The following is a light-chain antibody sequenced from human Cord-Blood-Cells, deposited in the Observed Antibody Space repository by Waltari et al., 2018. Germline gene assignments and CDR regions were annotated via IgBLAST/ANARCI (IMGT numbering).Light chain of an antibody. CDR3: QQRSNWLFT. J-gene: IGKJ3*01. CDR1: QSVSSY. V-gene: IGKV3-11*01. Sequence: EIVLTLSPATLSLSPGERATLSCRASQSVSSYLAWYQQKPGQAPRLLIYDASNRATVIPARFSGSGSGTDFTLTISSLEPEDFAVYYCQQRSNWLFTFGPGTKVDIK. CDR2: DAS.